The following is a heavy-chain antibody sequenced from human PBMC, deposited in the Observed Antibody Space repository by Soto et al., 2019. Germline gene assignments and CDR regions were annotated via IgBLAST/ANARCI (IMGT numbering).Heavy chain of an antibody. CDR3: ARDGAKTGTTLAMDV. CDR2: INPNSGGT. V-gene: IGHV1-2*04. D-gene: IGHD1-7*01. Sequence: EASVKVSCKASGYTFTGYYMHWVRQAPGQGLEWMGWINPNSGGTNYAQKFQGWVTMTRDTSISTAYMELSRLRSDDTAVYYCARDGAKTGTTLAMDVWGQGTTVTVSS. CDR1: GYTFTGYY. J-gene: IGHJ6*02.